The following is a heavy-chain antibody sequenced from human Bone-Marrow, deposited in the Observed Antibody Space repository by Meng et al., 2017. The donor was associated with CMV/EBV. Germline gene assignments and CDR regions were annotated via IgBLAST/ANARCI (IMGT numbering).Heavy chain of an antibody. CDR1: GGSISSYY. CDR2: IYYSGST. CDR3: ARGSLYYYDSSGYYPLTG. Sequence: GSLRLSCTVSGGSISSYYWSWIRQPPGKGLEWIGYIYYSGSTYYNPSLKSRVTISVDTSKNQFSLKLSSVTAADTAVYYCARGSLYYYDSSGYYPLTGWGQGTLVTVSS. V-gene: IGHV4-59*08. J-gene: IGHJ4*02. D-gene: IGHD3-22*01.